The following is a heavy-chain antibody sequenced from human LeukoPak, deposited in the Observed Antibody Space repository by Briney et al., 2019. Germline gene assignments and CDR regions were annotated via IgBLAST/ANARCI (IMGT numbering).Heavy chain of an antibody. D-gene: IGHD3-22*01. J-gene: IGHJ6*03. Sequence: SETLSLTCTVSGDSISSHYWSWIRQPPGKGLEWVGYIYYSGSTNYNPSLKSRVTISVDTSKNQFSLKLSSVTAADTAVYYCARVGDYYDSSGYYYPLYYYYYMDVWGKGTTVTVSS. CDR1: GDSISSHY. CDR2: IYYSGST. V-gene: IGHV4-59*11. CDR3: ARVGDYYDSSGYYYPLYYYYYMDV.